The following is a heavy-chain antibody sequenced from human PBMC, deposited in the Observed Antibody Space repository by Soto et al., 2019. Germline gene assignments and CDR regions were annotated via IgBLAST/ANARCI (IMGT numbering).Heavy chain of an antibody. CDR3: ERSNTRYSSPDY. V-gene: IGHV4-39*01. Sequence: SETLSLTGTVSGGSFSSSSYYWGWIRQPPGKGLEWIGSIYYSGSTYYNPSLKSRVTISVDTSKNQFSLKLSSVTAGDTAVYYCERSNTRYSSPDYWGQGSLVTVSS. CDR1: GGSFSSSSYY. D-gene: IGHD6-13*01. CDR2: IYYSGST. J-gene: IGHJ4*02.